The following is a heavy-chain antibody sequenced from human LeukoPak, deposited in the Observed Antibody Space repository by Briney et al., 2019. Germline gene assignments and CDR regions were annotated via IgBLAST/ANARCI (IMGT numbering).Heavy chain of an antibody. V-gene: IGHV4-61*01. J-gene: IGHJ4*02. CDR2: IYYSGST. CDR3: ARDTVTTEVFDY. Sequence: SETLSLTCTVSGRSVSSGSYYWSWIRQPPGKGLEWIGYIYYSGSTNYNPSLKSRVTISVDTSKNQFSLKLSSVTAADTAVYYCARDTVTTEVFDYWGQGTLVTVSS. CDR1: GRSVSSGSYY. D-gene: IGHD4-17*01.